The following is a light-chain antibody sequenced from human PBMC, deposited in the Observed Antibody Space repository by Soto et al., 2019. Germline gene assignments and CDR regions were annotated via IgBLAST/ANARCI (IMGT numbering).Light chain of an antibody. Sequence: EIVLTQSPGTLSLSPGDRATLSCRASQTVSSSYLAWYQQKPGQAPRLLVYGASSRATGVPDRFSGSGSGTDFTLTTSRLEPEDFAMYYCQQYGGSPTTFGQGTKVEIK. CDR1: QTVSSSY. CDR2: GAS. V-gene: IGKV3-20*01. CDR3: QQYGGSPTT. J-gene: IGKJ1*01.